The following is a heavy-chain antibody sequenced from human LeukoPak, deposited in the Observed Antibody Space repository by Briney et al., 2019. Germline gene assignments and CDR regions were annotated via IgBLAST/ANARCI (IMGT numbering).Heavy chain of an antibody. J-gene: IGHJ4*02. Sequence: SETLSLTCVVSGGSGSGYYWGWIRQPPGRGLVWMVYVSSSGSTNYNPSFKSRITISVDTSRNQFSLQLSSVTAADTAVYYCARIHRYCSGGACYVLDNWGQGTLVAVSS. V-gene: IGHV4-59*02. D-gene: IGHD2-15*01. CDR2: VSSSGST. CDR1: GGSGSGYY. CDR3: ARIHRYCSGGACYVLDN.